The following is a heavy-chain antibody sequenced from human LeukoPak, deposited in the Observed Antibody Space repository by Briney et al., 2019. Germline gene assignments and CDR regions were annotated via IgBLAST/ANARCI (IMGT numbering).Heavy chain of an antibody. D-gene: IGHD3-22*01. CDR3: ARDHTGGYYYDSAYGMDV. J-gene: IGHJ6*02. CDR2: IYYSGST. Sequence: SETLSLTCTVSGGSISSYYWSWIRQPPGKGLEWIGYIYYSGSTNYNPSLKSRVTISVDTSKNQFSLKLSSVTAADTAVYYCARDHTGGYYYDSAYGMDVWGQGTTVTVSS. CDR1: GGSISSYY. V-gene: IGHV4-59*01.